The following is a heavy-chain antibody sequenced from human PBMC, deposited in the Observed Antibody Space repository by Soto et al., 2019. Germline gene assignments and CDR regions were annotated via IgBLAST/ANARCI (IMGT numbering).Heavy chain of an antibody. D-gene: IGHD2-2*01. CDR1: GFTFSSYA. Sequence: GGSLRLSCAASGFTFSSYAMSWVRQAPGKGLEWVSAISGSGGSTYYADSVKGRFTISRDNSKNTLYLQMNSLRAEDTAVYYCAKAGYCSSTSCRYYYYGMDVWGQGTTVTVSS. CDR2: ISGSGGST. CDR3: AKAGYCSSTSCRYYYYGMDV. V-gene: IGHV3-23*01. J-gene: IGHJ6*02.